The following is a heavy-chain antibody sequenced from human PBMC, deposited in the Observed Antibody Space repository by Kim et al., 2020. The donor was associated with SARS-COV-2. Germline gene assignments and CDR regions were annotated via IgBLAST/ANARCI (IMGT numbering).Heavy chain of an antibody. V-gene: IGHV1-69*13. CDR3: ARGTGHVDIVATRLDY. Sequence: SVKVSCKASGGTFSSYAISWVRQAPGQGLEWMGGIIPIIGTANYAQKFQGRVTITADESTSTAYMEMSSLRAEDTAVYYRARGTGHVDIVATRLDYWGQGTLVTVSS. CDR2: IIPIIGTA. J-gene: IGHJ4*02. D-gene: IGHD5-12*01. CDR1: GGTFSSYA.